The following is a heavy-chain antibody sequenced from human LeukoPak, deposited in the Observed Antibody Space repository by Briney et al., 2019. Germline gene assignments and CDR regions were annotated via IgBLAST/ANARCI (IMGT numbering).Heavy chain of an antibody. V-gene: IGHV3-30*02. CDR1: GFTFSSYG. CDR3: AKGLTLLTFDH. D-gene: IGHD4-23*01. Sequence: GGSLRLSCAASGFTFSSYGMHWVRQAPGKRLEWVTFIRYDGSHAYYADSVRGRFTISRDNSMDTLYLQMNSLRPEDTAVYYCAKGLTLLTFDHCGQGALVTVSS. J-gene: IGHJ4*02. CDR2: IRYDGSHA.